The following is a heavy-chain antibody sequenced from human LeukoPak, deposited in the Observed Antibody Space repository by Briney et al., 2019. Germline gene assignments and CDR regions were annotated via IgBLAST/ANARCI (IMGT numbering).Heavy chain of an antibody. CDR3: ARTSRDLVQYSSSFNWFDP. CDR2: INPSGST. V-gene: IGHV4-34*01. J-gene: IGHJ5*02. D-gene: IGHD6-13*01. Sequence: PSETLSLTCAVYGGSFSGYYWSWIRQPPGKGLEWIGEINPSGSTNYNPSLKSRATISVDTSKNQFSLKLSSVTAADTAVYYCARTSRDLVQYSSSFNWFDPWGQGTLVTVSS. CDR1: GGSFSGYY.